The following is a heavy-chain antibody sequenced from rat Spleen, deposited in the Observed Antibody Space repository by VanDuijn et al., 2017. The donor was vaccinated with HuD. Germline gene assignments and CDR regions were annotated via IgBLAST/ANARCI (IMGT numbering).Heavy chain of an antibody. Sequence: QVQLKESGPGLVQPSQTLSLTCTVSGFSLSNYGLIWVRQPPGKGLEWMGVIWGNGNANYNSALKSRLSISRDTSKNQVFLKMNSLQTDDTGTYYCTRETVGVTPLIDYWGQGVMVTVSS. J-gene: IGHJ2*01. D-gene: IGHD1-9*01. CDR3: TRETVGVTPLIDY. CDR1: GFSLSNYG. CDR2: IWGNGNA. V-gene: IGHV2-13*01.